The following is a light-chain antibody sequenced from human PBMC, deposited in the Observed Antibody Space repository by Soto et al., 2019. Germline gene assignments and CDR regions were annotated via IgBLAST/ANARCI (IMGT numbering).Light chain of an antibody. V-gene: IGKV3-20*01. CDR3: QQYGSSRT. J-gene: IGKJ1*01. Sequence: PGERATLSCRASQTVNSRFLAWYQQKPGQAPRLLIYSVSSRATGTPDRFSGSGSGTDFTLTISRLEPEDFAVYYCQQYGSSRTFGQGTKVDIK. CDR1: QTVNSRF. CDR2: SVS.